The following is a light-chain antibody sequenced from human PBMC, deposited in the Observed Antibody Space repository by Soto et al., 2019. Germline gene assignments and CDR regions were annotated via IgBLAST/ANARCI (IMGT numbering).Light chain of an antibody. CDR2: GAY. J-gene: IGKJ5*01. CDR3: QQYGSSPR. V-gene: IGKV3-20*01. CDR1: QSVSSNS. Sequence: EIVMTQSPSTLSVSPGERATLSCRASQSVSSNSSWYPQKPGQPPWLRIYGAYTRATGIPARFSVSGSGTHFTLTISRLEPEDFAVYYCQQYGSSPRFGQGTRLEI.